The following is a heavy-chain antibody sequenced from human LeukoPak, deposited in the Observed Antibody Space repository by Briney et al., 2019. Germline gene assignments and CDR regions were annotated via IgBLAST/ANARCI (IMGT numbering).Heavy chain of an antibody. Sequence: SQTLSLTCAVSGGSISSGGYSWSWIRQHPGKGLEWIGYIYYSGSTYYNPSLKSRVTISVDTSKNQFSLKLSSVTAADTAVYYCARARGDYYDSSGYYPFAWFDPWGQGTLVTVSS. CDR2: IYYSGST. CDR1: GGSISSGGYS. CDR3: ARARGDYYDSSGYYPFAWFDP. V-gene: IGHV4-31*11. J-gene: IGHJ5*02. D-gene: IGHD3-22*01.